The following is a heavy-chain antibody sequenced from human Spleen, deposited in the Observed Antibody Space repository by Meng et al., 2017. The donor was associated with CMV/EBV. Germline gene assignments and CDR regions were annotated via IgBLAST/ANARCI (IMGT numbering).Heavy chain of an antibody. V-gene: IGHV4-59*01. CDR1: GGSISSYY. J-gene: IGHJ5*02. Sequence: GSLRLSCTVSGGSISSYYWSWIRQPPGKGLEWIGYIYYSGSSNYNPSLKSRVTISVDTSKNQFSLNLSSVTAADTAVYYCARDRGLYCSSTSCYGNWFDPWGQGTLVTVSS. D-gene: IGHD2-2*01. CDR3: ARDRGLYCSSTSCYGNWFDP. CDR2: IYYSGSS.